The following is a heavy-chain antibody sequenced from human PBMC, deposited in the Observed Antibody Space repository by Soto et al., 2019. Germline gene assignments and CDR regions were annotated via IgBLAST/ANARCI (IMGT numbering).Heavy chain of an antibody. CDR3: ARAMLRHCTNCVCYTRGAIDAFDI. Sequence: SETLSLTCTVSGGSISSGGYYWSWIRQHPGKGLEWIGYIYYSGSTYYNPSLKSRVTISVDTSKNQFSLKLSSVTAADTAVYYCARAMLRHCTNCVCYTRGAIDAFDIRGQGTMVTGSS. D-gene: IGHD2-8*01. CDR1: GGSISSGGYY. J-gene: IGHJ3*02. CDR2: IYYSGST. V-gene: IGHV4-31*03.